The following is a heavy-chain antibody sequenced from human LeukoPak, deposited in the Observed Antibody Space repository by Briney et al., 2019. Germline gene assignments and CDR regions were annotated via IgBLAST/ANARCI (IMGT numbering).Heavy chain of an antibody. CDR1: GGSFSGYY. J-gene: IGHJ5*02. D-gene: IGHD6-13*01. Sequence: SETLSLTCAVYGGSFSGYYWSWIRQPPGKGLEWIGEINHSGSTNYNPSLKSRVTISVDTSKNQFSLKLSSVTAADTAVYYCARVGSSWYYQFSFSWFDPWGQGTLVTVSS. CDR2: INHSGST. V-gene: IGHV4-34*01. CDR3: ARVGSSWYYQFSFSWFDP.